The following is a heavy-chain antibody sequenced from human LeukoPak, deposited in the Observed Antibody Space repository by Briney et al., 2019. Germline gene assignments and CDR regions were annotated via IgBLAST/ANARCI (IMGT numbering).Heavy chain of an antibody. Sequence: GSLRLSCAASGFTFSSYGMHWVRQAPGKGLEWVAFIRYDGSNKYYADSVKGRFTISRDNSKNTLYLQMNSLRAEDTAVYYCAKAGLRRNGYAYFDYWGQGTLVTVSS. D-gene: IGHD5-24*01. CDR3: AKAGLRRNGYAYFDY. CDR1: GFTFSSYG. CDR2: IRYDGSNK. J-gene: IGHJ4*02. V-gene: IGHV3-30*02.